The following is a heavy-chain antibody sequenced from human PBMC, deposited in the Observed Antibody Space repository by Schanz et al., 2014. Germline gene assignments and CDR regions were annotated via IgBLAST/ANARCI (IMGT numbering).Heavy chain of an antibody. V-gene: IGHV1-46*03. Sequence: QVQLVQSGAEVKKPGASVKVSCKASGYTFVSYSMHWVRQAPGQGLEWMGIINPIGGSTTYAQKFRGADTLTTDASTDTAYLELTSLRSEDTAVYYCARGSPENMIRGELDYWGQGTLVTVSS. J-gene: IGHJ4*02. CDR2: INPIGGST. CDR3: ARGSPENMIRGELDY. D-gene: IGHD3-10*01. CDR1: GYTFVSYS.